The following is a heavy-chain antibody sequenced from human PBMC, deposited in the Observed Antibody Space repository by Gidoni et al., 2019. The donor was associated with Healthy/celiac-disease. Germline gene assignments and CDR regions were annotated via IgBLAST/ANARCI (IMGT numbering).Heavy chain of an antibody. CDR1: GYTFTRYY. CDR2: INPNGGGT. CDR3: ARDGHYGGNLDDY. J-gene: IGHJ4*02. D-gene: IGHD4-17*01. Sequence: QVQLVQSGAEVKKPRASVQVSCKPSGYTFTRYYMPWVRQATGQGLEWKGWINPNGGGTNYAQKFQGRVTMTRDTSISTAYMELRRLRSDDTAVYYCARDGHYGGNLDDYWGQGTLVIVSS. V-gene: IGHV1-2*02.